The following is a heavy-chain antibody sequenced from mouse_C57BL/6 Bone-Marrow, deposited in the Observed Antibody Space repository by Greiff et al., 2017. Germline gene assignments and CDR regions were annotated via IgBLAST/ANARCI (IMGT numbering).Heavy chain of an antibody. J-gene: IGHJ3*01. Sequence: EVKVEESGPGMVKPSQSLSLTCTVTGYSITSGYDWHWIRHFPGNKLEWMGYISYSGSTNYNPSLKSRISITHDTSKNHFFLKLNSVTTEDTATYYCARKDYDYGWFAYWGQGTLVTVSA. CDR3: ARKDYDYGWFAY. D-gene: IGHD2-4*01. V-gene: IGHV3-1*01. CDR1: GYSITSGYD. CDR2: ISYSGST.